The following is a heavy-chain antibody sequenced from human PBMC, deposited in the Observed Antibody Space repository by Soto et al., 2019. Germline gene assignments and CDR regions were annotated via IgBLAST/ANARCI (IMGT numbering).Heavy chain of an antibody. CDR1: GFPFISYV. D-gene: IGHD4-4*01. CDR3: AKDSNKYSSSLRGRYFDY. J-gene: IGHJ4*02. Sequence: GGSLRLSCGASGFPFISYVMSWVRQAPGKGLEWVSGISGGGSNTFYADYVKGRFTISRDNSKNTLLLQMNSLGAEDTAVYYCAKDSNKYSSSLRGRYFDYWGQGIGVTVSS. V-gene: IGHV3-23*01. CDR2: ISGGGSNT.